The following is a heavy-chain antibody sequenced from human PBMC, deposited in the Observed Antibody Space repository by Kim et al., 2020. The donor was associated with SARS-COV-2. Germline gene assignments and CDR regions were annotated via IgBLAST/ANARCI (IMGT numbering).Heavy chain of an antibody. CDR2: INPSGGST. D-gene: IGHD3-10*01. Sequence: ASVKVSCKASGYTFTSYYMHWVRQAPGQGLEWMGIINPSGGSTSYAQKFQGRVTMTRDTSTSTVYMELSSLRSEDTAVYYCARSRKNYYGSGSYYDYWGQGTLVTVSS. V-gene: IGHV1-46*01. CDR1: GYTFTSYY. CDR3: ARSRKNYYGSGSYYDY. J-gene: IGHJ4*02.